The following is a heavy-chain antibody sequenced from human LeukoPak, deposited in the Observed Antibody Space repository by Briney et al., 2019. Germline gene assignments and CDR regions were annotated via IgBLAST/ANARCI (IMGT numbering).Heavy chain of an antibody. Sequence: SQTLSLTCTVSGGSISSGDYYWSWIRQPPGKGLEWIGYIYYSGSTYYNPSLKSRVTISVDTSKNQFSLKLSSVTAADTAVYYCAGTHRIAARPPFDYWGQGTLVTVSS. CDR3: AGTHRIAARPPFDY. J-gene: IGHJ4*02. CDR1: GGSISSGDYY. D-gene: IGHD6-6*01. V-gene: IGHV4-30-4*08. CDR2: IYYSGST.